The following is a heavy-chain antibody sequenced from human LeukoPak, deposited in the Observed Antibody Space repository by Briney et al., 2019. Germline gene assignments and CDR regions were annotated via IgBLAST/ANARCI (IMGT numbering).Heavy chain of an antibody. CDR2: INPNSDGT. D-gene: IGHD2-2*02. CDR1: GYTFTGYY. CDR3: ARAVVVVPAAIYYDSSGYLFDY. J-gene: IGHJ4*02. Sequence: GASVKVSCKASGYTFTGYYMHWVRQAPGQGLEWMGWINPNSDGTNYAQKFQGRVTMTRDTSISTAYMELSRLRSDDTAVYYCARAVVVVPAAIYYDSSGYLFDYWGQGTLVTVPS. V-gene: IGHV1-2*02.